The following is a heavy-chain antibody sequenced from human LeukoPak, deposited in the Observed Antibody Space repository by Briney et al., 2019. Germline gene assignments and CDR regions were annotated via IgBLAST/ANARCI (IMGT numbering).Heavy chain of an antibody. V-gene: IGHV3-23*01. J-gene: IGHJ4*02. Sequence: GALRLFLSGSGIPLSSYALGWVRPAPGKGLEWVSAISGSGGSTYYADSVKGRFTISRDNSKNTLYLQMNSLRAEDTAVYYCAGVSVGYWGQGTLVTVSS. CDR1: GIPLSSYA. CDR3: AGVSVGY. CDR2: ISGSGGST. D-gene: IGHD1-26*01.